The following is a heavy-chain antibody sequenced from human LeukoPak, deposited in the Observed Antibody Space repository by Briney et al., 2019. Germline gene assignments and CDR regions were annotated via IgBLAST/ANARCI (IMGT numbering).Heavy chain of an antibody. CDR3: ARGLVVPAAPTYYYYYYGMDV. Sequence: PSETLSLTCAVYGGSFSGYYWSWIRQTPGKGLEWIGEINHSGSTNYNPSLKSRVTISVDTSKNQFSLKLSSVTAADTAVYYCARGLVVPAAPTYYYYYYGMDVWGQGTTVTVSS. CDR2: INHSGST. V-gene: IGHV4-34*01. J-gene: IGHJ6*02. D-gene: IGHD2-2*01. CDR1: GGSFSGYY.